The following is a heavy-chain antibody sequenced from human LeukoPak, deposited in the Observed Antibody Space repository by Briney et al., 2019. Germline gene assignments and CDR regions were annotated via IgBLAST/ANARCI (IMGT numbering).Heavy chain of an antibody. V-gene: IGHV2-70*04. CDR2: IDWDDDK. J-gene: IGHJ4*02. CDR3: ARIAPSYYYDSSAPLDY. Sequence: ESGPALVEPTQTLTLTCTFSGSSLNTTGMRMGWIRQPPGKALEWLARIDWDDDKFYSTSLKPRLTISKDSSRNQVVLTMTNMDPVDTATYYCARIAPSYYYDSSAPLDYWGQGTLVTVSS. D-gene: IGHD3-22*01. CDR1: GSSLNTTGMR.